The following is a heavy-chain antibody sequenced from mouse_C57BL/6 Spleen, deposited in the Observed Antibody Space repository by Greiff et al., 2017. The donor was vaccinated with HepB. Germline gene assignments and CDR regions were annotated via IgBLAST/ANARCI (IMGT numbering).Heavy chain of an antibody. D-gene: IGHD1-1*01. CDR2: ILPGSGST. Sequence: QVQLQQSGAELMKPGASVKLSCKATGYTFTGYWIEWVKQRPGHGLEWIGEILPGSGSTNYNEKFKGKATFTADTSSNTAYMQLSSLTTEDSAIYYWARDYYGSSYEFAYWGQGALVTVST. J-gene: IGHJ3*01. CDR3: ARDYYGSSYEFAY. CDR1: GYTFTGYW. V-gene: IGHV1-9*01.